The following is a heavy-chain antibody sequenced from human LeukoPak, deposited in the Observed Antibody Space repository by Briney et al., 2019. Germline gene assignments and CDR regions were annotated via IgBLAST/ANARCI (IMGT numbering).Heavy chain of an antibody. V-gene: IGHV3-30*18. D-gene: IGHD3-16*01. CDR2: ISYDGSKK. CDR3: AKVFQIGDRHYFDY. J-gene: IGHJ4*02. CDR1: GFTFSSYG. Sequence: GSLRLSCAASGFTFSSYGMHWVRQAPGKGLEWVAVISYDGSKKYYADSVKGRFTISRDNSKNTLYLQMNSLRTEDTAVYYCAKVFQIGDRHYFDYWGQGTLVTVSS.